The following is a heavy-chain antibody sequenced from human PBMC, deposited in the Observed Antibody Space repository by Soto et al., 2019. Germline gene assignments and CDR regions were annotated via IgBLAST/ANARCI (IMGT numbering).Heavy chain of an antibody. CDR3: ARDLLYSTRATVRFDI. D-gene: IGHD6-13*01. CDR1: GYTFTNYG. J-gene: IGHJ3*02. CDR2: INTYNGNT. V-gene: IGHV1-18*01. Sequence: VQLVQSGVEVKQPGASVKVSCKASGYTFTNYGISWVRQAPGQGLEWMGWINTYNGNTNYAQKAQGRVTMTTETSTSTAYMELRSLRPDDTAVYYCARDLLYSTRATVRFDIWGQGTMLTVSS.